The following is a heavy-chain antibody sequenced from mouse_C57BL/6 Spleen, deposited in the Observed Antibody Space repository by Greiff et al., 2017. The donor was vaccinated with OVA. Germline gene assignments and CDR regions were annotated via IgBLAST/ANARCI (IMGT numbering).Heavy chain of an antibody. V-gene: IGHV1-82*01. CDR3: AEGYYGNSFAY. CDR2: IYPGDGDT. J-gene: IGHJ3*01. CDR1: GYAFSSSW. Sequence: QVQLQQFGPELVKPGASVKISCKASGYAFSSSWMNWVKQRPGKGLEWIGRIYPGDGDTNYNGKFKGKATLTADKSSSTAYMQLSSLTSEDSAVYFCAEGYYGNSFAYWGQGTLVTVSA. D-gene: IGHD2-1*01.